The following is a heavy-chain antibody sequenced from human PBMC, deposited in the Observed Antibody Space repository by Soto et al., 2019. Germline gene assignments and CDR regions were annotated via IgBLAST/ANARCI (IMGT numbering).Heavy chain of an antibody. CDR3: AKRSSSSTFDY. J-gene: IGHJ4*02. CDR1: GFTFSSYA. Sequence: EVQLLESGGGLVQPGASLRLSCAASGFTFSSYAMSWVRQAPGKGLEWVSVISGSDDSTYYADSVKGRFTISRDNSKNTLYLQMNSLRAEDTAVYYCAKRSSSSTFDYWGQGTLVTASS. CDR2: ISGSDDST. D-gene: IGHD6-6*01. V-gene: IGHV3-23*01.